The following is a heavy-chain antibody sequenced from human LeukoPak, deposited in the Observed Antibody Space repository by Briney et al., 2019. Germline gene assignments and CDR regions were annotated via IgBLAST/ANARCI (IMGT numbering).Heavy chain of an antibody. Sequence: PSETLSLTCTVSGGSISSSSYYWGWIRQPPGKGLEWIGSIYYSGSTYYNPSLKSRVTISVDTSKNQFSLKLSSVTAADTAVYYCTWAGYLVGATRFDYWGQGTLVTVSS. CDR1: GGSISSSSYY. J-gene: IGHJ4*02. V-gene: IGHV4-39*07. CDR2: IYYSGST. CDR3: TWAGYLVGATRFDY. D-gene: IGHD1-26*01.